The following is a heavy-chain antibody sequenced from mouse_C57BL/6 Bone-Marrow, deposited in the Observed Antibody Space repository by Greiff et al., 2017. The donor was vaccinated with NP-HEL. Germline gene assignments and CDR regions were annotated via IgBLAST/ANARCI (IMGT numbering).Heavy chain of an antibody. J-gene: IGHJ1*03. V-gene: IGHV1-81*01. CDR2: IYPRSGNT. Sequence: QVQLQQSGAELARPGASVKLSCKASGYTFTSYGISWVKQRTGQGLEWIGEIYPRSGNTYYNEKFKGKATLTADKSSSTAYMEPRSLTSEDSAVYFCARYYYGSSFYWYFDVWGTGTTVTVSS. CDR3: ARYYYGSSFYWYFDV. D-gene: IGHD1-1*01. CDR1: GYTFTSYG.